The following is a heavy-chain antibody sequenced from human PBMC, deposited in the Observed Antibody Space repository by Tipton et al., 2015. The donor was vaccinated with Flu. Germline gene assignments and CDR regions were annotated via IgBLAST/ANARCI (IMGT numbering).Heavy chain of an antibody. CDR1: GYSFTSYY. J-gene: IGHJ4*02. V-gene: IGHV1-46*01. D-gene: IGHD4-11*01. CDR3: ARGDSSDQPDY. CDR2: INPGGGTI. Sequence: QSGAEVKKPGASVKVSCKTSGYSFTSYYMHWVRQAPGQGLEWMGIINPGGGTITYAQKFEDRVTLTKDASTKTLYMELSTLTPEDTAVYYCARGDSSDQPDYWGQGTLVSVSS.